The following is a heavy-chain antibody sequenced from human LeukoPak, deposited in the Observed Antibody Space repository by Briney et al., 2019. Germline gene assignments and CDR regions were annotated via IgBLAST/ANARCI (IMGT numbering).Heavy chain of an antibody. CDR2: ISAYNGNT. V-gene: IGHV1-18*01. CDR3: ARVQVVPAAPSPELCDD. J-gene: IGHJ4*02. CDR1: GYTFTSYG. D-gene: IGHD2-2*01. Sequence: ASVKVSCKASGYTFTSYGISWVRQAPGQGLEWMGWISAYNGNTNYAQKLQGRVTMTTDTSTSTAYMELRSLSSDDTAVYYCARVQVVPAAPSPELCDDWGQGTLVTVSS.